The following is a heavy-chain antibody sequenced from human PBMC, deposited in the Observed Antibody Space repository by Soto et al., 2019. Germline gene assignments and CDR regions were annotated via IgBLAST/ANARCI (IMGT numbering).Heavy chain of an antibody. D-gene: IGHD1-1*01. V-gene: IGHV3-21*01. J-gene: IGHJ4*02. CDR2: ISSSSSYI. CDR3: ARGLGRSTRYLDY. CDR1: GFTFSSYS. Sequence: EVQLVESGGGLVKPGGSLRLSCAASGFTFSSYSMNWVRQAPRKGLEWVSSISSSSSYIYYADSVKGRFTISRDNAKNSLYLQMNSLRAEDTAVYYCARGLGRSTRYLDYWGQGTLVTVSS.